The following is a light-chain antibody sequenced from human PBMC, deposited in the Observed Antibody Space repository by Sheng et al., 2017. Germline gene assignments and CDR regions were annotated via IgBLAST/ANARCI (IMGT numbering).Light chain of an antibody. Sequence: EILMTQSPATLSVSPGERATLSCRASQSVSSDLAWYQQKPGQAPRLLIYAASTRATGIPARFSGSGSGSEFTLTISSLQSEDFAVYYCQQYKNWPPVTFGGGTKVEIK. CDR2: AAS. J-gene: IGKJ4*01. CDR1: QSVSSD. CDR3: QQYKNWPPVT. V-gene: IGKV3-15*01.